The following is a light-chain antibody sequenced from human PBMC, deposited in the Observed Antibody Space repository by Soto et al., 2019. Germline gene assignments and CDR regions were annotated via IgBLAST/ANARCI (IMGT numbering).Light chain of an antibody. CDR1: QSVSSG. V-gene: IGKV3-15*01. J-gene: IGKJ5*01. CDR2: DAS. CDR3: QQYNSFPRT. Sequence: EIVLTQSPSTLSASPGDRATLSCRASQSVSSGLAWYQHTPGQAPRLLIYDASTRATGIAGRFSGSGSETEFTLTIRSLQSEDSAIYYCQQYNSFPRTFGQGTRLEIK.